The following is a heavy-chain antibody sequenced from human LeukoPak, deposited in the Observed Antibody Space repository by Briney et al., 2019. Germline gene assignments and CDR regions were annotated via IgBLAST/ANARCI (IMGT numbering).Heavy chain of an antibody. V-gene: IGHV1-8*01. D-gene: IGHD2-2*03. Sequence: VASVTVSCTASGYTFTSYDINWVRQATGQGLEWMGWMNPNSGNTGYAQKFQGRVTMTRNTSISTAYMELSSLRSEDTAVYYCARVDIVVVPAALSEGGYYYGMDVWGQGTTVTVSS. CDR2: MNPNSGNT. CDR3: ARVDIVVVPAALSEGGYYYGMDV. J-gene: IGHJ6*02. CDR1: GYTFTSYD.